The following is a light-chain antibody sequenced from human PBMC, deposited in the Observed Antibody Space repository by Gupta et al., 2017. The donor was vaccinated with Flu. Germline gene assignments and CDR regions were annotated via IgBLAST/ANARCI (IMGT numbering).Light chain of an antibody. CDR3: HQYHSIPWT. Sequence: NCKSSQSVLYSSNNKNYLAWYQQKPGQPPKLLIYWASTRESGVPDRFSASASGTDFTLTISSLQAEDVAVYYCHQYHSIPWTFGRGTKVVIK. CDR2: WAS. CDR1: QSVLYSSNNKNY. J-gene: IGKJ1*01. V-gene: IGKV4-1*01.